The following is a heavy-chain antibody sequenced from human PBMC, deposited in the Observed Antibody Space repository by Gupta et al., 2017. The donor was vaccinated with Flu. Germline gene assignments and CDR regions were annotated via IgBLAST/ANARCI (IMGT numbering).Heavy chain of an antibody. CDR3: ARDKYGYGLGTMIN. CDR2: IYYSGST. D-gene: IGHD3-16*01. Sequence: QVQLQESGPGLVKPSETLSLTCTVSGGSISSYYWSWIRQPPGKGLEWIGYIYYSGSTNYNPSLKSRVTISVDTSKNQFSLKLSSVTAADTAVYYCARDKYGYGLGTMINWGQGTLVTVSS. V-gene: IGHV4-59*01. J-gene: IGHJ4*02. CDR1: GGSISSYY.